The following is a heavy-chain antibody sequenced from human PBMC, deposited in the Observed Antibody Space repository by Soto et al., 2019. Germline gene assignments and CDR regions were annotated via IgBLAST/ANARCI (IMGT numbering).Heavy chain of an antibody. D-gene: IGHD2-15*01. CDR2: ISGSGGST. V-gene: IGHV3-23*01. Sequence: GGSLILSCAASGFTFSNYAMSWVRQAPGKGLEWVSTISGSGGSTYYADSVKGRFTISRDNSKNTLNLQMNSLRAEDTAVYYCAKPRCSGGSCYYYYGMDVWGQGTTVTVSS. CDR1: GFTFSNYA. CDR3: AKPRCSGGSCYYYYGMDV. J-gene: IGHJ6*02.